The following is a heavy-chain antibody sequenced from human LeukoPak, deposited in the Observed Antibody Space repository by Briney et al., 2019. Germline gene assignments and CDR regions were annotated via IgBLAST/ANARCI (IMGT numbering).Heavy chain of an antibody. V-gene: IGHV4-34*01. J-gene: IGHJ6*03. Sequence: SETLSLTCAVYGGSFSGYYWSWIRQPPGRGLEWIGEINHSGSTNYNPSLKSRVTISVDTSKNQFSLKLSSVTAADTAVYYCARAIYYYMDVWGKGTTVTISS. CDR1: GGSFSGYY. CDR2: INHSGST. CDR3: ARAIYYYMDV.